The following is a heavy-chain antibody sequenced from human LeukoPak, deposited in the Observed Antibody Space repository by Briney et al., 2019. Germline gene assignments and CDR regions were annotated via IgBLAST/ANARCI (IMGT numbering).Heavy chain of an antibody. J-gene: IGHJ4*02. CDR3: ARDPGGTPYLDS. CDR1: GYTFTGYY. V-gene: IGHV1-2*02. Sequence: ASVKVSCKASGYTFTGYYFHWVRQAPGQGLEWMGWINPNSGGTNYAQKFQGRVTMTRDTSISTAYMELSGLRADDTAVYYCARDPGGTPYLDSGGQGTLVTVSS. D-gene: IGHD1-1*01. CDR2: INPNSGGT.